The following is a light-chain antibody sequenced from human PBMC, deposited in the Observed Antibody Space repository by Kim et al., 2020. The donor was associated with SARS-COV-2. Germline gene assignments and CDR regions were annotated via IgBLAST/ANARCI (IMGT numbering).Light chain of an antibody. CDR2: GAS. CDR1: QSVSSN. V-gene: IGKV3-15*01. J-gene: IGKJ1*01. Sequence: EIVMTQPPATLSVSPGERATLSCRAGQSVSSNLAWFQQKPGQAPRLLIYGASTRATGIPARFSGSGSGTEFTLTISSLQSEDFAVYYCQQYNNWPRTFGQGTKVDIK. CDR3: QQYNNWPRT.